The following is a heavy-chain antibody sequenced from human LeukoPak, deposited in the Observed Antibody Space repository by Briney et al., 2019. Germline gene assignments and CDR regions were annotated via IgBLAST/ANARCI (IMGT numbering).Heavy chain of an antibody. D-gene: IGHD2-15*01. V-gene: IGHV4-61*02. CDR3: ARKSPHCSGGSCNPDADAFDI. CDR1: GGSISSGSYY. Sequence: PSQTLSHTGTVSGGSISSGSYYWSWIRQPAGKGLEWIGRIYTSGSTNYNPSLKSRVTISVDTSKNQFSLKLSSVTAADTAVYYCARKSPHCSGGSCNPDADAFDIWGQGTMVTVSS. J-gene: IGHJ3*02. CDR2: IYTSGST.